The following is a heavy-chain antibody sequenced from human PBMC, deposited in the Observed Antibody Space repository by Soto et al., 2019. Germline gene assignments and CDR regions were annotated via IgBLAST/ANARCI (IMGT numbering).Heavy chain of an antibody. CDR2: ISGSGGRT. CDR1: GFTFSSYA. Sequence: EVQLVESGGGLVKPGGSLRLSCAASGFTFSSYAMSWVRQAPGKGLEWVSAISGSGGRTYYADSVKARFTISRNNSKNTLYLQMNSLRAEDTAVYYCAKDVDIVVVPAAIAPLDYWGQGTLVTVSS. J-gene: IGHJ4*02. D-gene: IGHD2-2*02. CDR3: AKDVDIVVVPAAIAPLDY. V-gene: IGHV3-23*04.